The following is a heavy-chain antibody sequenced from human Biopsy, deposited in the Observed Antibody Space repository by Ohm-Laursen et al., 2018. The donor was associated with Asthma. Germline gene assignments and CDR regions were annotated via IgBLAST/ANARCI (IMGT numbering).Heavy chain of an antibody. Sequence: GSLRLSCTASGFTFGDYWMSWVLQVPGKGLEWVANIKHDGTEKNHVDSLKGRFTISRDNAKNSLYLQMNSLRAEDTAVYYCARTFHFWSPYHAEHYQLWGQGTLVTVSS. CDR2: IKHDGTEK. D-gene: IGHD3-3*02. CDR3: ARTFHFWSPYHAEHYQL. J-gene: IGHJ1*01. V-gene: IGHV3-7*01. CDR1: GFTFGDYW.